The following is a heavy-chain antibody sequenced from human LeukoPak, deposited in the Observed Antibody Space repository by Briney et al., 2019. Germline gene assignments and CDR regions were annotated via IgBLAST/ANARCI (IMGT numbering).Heavy chain of an antibody. Sequence: ASVKVSCKASGGTFSSYAISWVRQAPGQGLEWMGGIIPIFGTANYAQKFQGRVTTTADESTSTAYMELSSLRSEDTAVYYCARDSTIAAADFDYWGQGTLVTVSS. D-gene: IGHD6-13*01. CDR1: GGTFSSYA. V-gene: IGHV1-69*13. J-gene: IGHJ4*02. CDR3: ARDSTIAAADFDY. CDR2: IIPIFGTA.